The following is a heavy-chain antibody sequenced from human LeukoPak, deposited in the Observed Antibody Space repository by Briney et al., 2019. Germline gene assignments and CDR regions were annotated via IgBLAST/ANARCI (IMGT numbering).Heavy chain of an antibody. J-gene: IGHJ3*02. V-gene: IGHV3-64D*06. D-gene: IGHD6-13*01. CDR1: GFTFNTYA. CDR3: VKGGFSSTWYNAFDI. Sequence: GGSLRLSCSASGFTFNTYAMHWVRPAPGKGLEYISAISANGGSTYHADSVKGRFTISRDNSKNTLFFQMSSLRPEDTAVYFCVKGGFSSTWYNAFDIWGQGTMVTVSS. CDR2: ISANGGST.